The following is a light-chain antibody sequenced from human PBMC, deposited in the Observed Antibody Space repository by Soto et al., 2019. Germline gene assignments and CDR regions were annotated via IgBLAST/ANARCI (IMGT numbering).Light chain of an antibody. CDR3: QQSYSTPVT. J-gene: IGKJ2*01. V-gene: IGKV1-39*01. Sequence: DIQMTQSPSSLSASVGDRVTITCRASQSISSYLNWYQQKPGKATKLLIYAASSLQSGVPSRFSGSGSGTDYTLTISSLQPEDFATYYCQQSYSTPVTCGQGTKLELK. CDR1: QSISSY. CDR2: AAS.